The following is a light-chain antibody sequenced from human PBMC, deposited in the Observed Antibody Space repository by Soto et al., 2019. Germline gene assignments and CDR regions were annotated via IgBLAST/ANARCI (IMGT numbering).Light chain of an antibody. CDR3: SSYTSSSTVS. V-gene: IGLV2-14*01. CDR2: EVS. Sequence: QSVLTQPASVSESPGQSITISCTGTSSDVGGYKYVSWYQQHPGKAPKLIIYEVSNRPSGVSNRFSGSKSGNTASLTISGLQAEDEADYYCSSYTSSSTVSFGGGTQLTVL. CDR1: SSDVGGYKY. J-gene: IGLJ2*01.